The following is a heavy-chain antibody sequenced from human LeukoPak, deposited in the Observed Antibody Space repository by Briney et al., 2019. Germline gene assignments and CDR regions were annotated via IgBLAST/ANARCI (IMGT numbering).Heavy chain of an antibody. CDR3: ARIRPNGVSFDY. CDR2: ISGSGGST. D-gene: IGHD6-13*01. CDR1: GFTFSSYA. V-gene: IGHV3-23*01. J-gene: IGHJ4*02. Sequence: GGSLRLSCAASGFTFSSYAMSWVRQAPGKGLEWVSAISGSGGSTYYADPVKGRFTISRDNSKNTLYLQMNSLRAEDTAVYYCARIRPNGVSFDYWGQGTLVTVSS.